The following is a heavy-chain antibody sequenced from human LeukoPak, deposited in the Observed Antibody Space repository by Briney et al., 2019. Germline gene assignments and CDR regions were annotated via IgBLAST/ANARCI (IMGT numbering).Heavy chain of an antibody. J-gene: IGHJ6*03. CDR2: INPSGGST. CDR1: GYTLTSYY. Sequence: GASVKVSCKASGYTLTSYYMHWVRQAPGQGLEWMGIINPSGGSTSYAQKFQGRVTMTRDMSTSTVYMELSSLRSEDTAVYYCARETIFGVVIKSYYMDVWGKGTTVTVSS. CDR3: ARETIFGVVIKSYYMDV. D-gene: IGHD3-3*01. V-gene: IGHV1-46*01.